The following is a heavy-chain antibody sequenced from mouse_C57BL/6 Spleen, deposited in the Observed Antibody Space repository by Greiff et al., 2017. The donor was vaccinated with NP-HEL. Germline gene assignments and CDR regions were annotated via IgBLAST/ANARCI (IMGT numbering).Heavy chain of an antibody. CDR1: GYSFTGYF. J-gene: IGHJ1*03. D-gene: IGHD2-4*01. CDR3: ASFYYDYDVYFDV. V-gene: IGHV1-20*01. CDR2: INPYNGDT. Sequence: VQLQQSGPELVKPGDSVKISCKASGYSFTGYFMNWVMQSHGKSLEWIGRINPYNGDTFYNQKFKGKATLTVDKSSSTAHMELRSLTSEDSAVYYCASFYYDYDVYFDVWGTGTTVTVSS.